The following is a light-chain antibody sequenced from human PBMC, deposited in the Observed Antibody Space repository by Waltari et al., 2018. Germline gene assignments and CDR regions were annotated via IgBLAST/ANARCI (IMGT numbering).Light chain of an antibody. CDR2: KDS. CDR1: KMGDMY. V-gene: IGLV3-1*01. J-gene: IGLJ3*02. Sequence: SYELTQPPSVSVSPGETAVINCFGDKMGDMYASWDRLKPGQSPGLLIYKDSRRPSGIPERFSGSNSGDKATLTISGAQALDEGDYYCLTSDAATGVFGGGTKLTVL. CDR3: LTSDAATGV.